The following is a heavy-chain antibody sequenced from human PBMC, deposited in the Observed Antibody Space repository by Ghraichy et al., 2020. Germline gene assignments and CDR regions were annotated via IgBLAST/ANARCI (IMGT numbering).Heavy chain of an antibody. J-gene: IGHJ6*02. V-gene: IGHV3-48*04. CDR2: ISSSSTI. D-gene: IGHD5-18*01. Sequence: GGSLRLSCAASGFTFSSYSMNWVRQAPGKGLEWVSYISSSSTIYYADSVKGRFTISRDNAKNSLHLQMNSLRAEDTAVYYCARELGNSYGQDYFYYYYGMDVWGQGTTVTVSS. CDR1: GFTFSSYS. CDR3: ARELGNSYGQDYFYYYYGMDV.